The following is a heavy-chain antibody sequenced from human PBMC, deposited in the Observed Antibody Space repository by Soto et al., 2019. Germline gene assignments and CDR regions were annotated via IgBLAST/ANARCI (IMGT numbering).Heavy chain of an antibody. CDR3: ARGGGVGVAGSAAFDM. Sequence: QLHLVHSGAVVKKPGASVTVSCSASGYPVTAYYMHWVRQAPGRGLEWMGGINPATGAAKYTQTCQGRVTMTRDTSTSTVFMERSGLSFEDRAVFYCARGGGVGVAGSAAFDMWGQGTVVTVSS. CDR2: INPATGAA. V-gene: IGHV1-2*02. J-gene: IGHJ3*02. CDR1: GYPVTAYY. D-gene: IGHD3-3*01.